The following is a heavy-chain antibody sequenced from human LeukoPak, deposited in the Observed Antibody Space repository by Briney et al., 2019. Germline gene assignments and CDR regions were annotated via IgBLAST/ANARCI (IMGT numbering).Heavy chain of an antibody. CDR1: GGSISSYY. CDR2: IYYSGNT. D-gene: IGHD1-20*01. CDR3: ARQTGVTGTLDAFDV. V-gene: IGHV4-59*08. Sequence: SETLSLTCTVSGGSISSYYWSWIRQPPGKGLEWIGYIYYSGNTNYNPSLKSRVTMSVDTSTNQLSLKLSSVTAADTAVYHCARQTGVTGTLDAFDVWGQGTMVTVSP. J-gene: IGHJ3*01.